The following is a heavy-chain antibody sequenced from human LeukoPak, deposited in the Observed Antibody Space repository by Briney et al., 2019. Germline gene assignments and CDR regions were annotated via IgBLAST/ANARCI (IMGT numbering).Heavy chain of an antibody. J-gene: IGHJ4*02. CDR2: INHSGST. Sequence: SETLSLTCAVYGGSFSGYYWSWIRQPPGKGAEWIGEINHSGSTNYNPSLKSRVTTSVDTSKNQFSLKLSSVTAADTAVYYCARRAQWLVRPRYFDYWGQGTLVTVSS. CDR3: ARRAQWLVRPRYFDY. CDR1: GGSFSGYY. V-gene: IGHV4-34*01. D-gene: IGHD6-19*01.